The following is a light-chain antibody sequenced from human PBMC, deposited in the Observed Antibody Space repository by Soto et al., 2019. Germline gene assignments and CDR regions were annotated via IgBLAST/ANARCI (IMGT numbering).Light chain of an antibody. Sequence: QLVLTQSSSASASLGSSVKITCTLSSGHSNNIIAWHQQRPGQAPRYLMNLEGDGYYNKASGVPDRFSGSSSGADRYLTISNLQFEDDGDYYCESWDSDTWVLGGGTKLTVL. CDR1: SGHSNNI. CDR3: ESWDSDTWV. J-gene: IGLJ3*02. V-gene: IGLV4-60*02. CDR2: LEGDGYY.